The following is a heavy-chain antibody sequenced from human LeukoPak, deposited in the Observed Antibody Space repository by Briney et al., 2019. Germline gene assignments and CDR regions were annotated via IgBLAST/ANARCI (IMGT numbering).Heavy chain of an antibody. V-gene: IGHV1-46*01. CDR3: ATSFRAVNWFDP. D-gene: IGHD3-10*01. Sequence: ASVKVSCKASGYTFTRYYMNWVRQAPGQGLEWMGIINPSGGSTNYAQKFQGRVTMTRDTSTSTIYMEVSSLRSEDTAVYYCATSFRAVNWFDPWGQGTLVTVSS. CDR1: GYTFTRYY. J-gene: IGHJ5*02. CDR2: INPSGGST.